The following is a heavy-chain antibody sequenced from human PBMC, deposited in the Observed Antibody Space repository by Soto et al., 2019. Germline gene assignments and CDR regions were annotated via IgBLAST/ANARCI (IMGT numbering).Heavy chain of an antibody. CDR1: GFTFSSYA. J-gene: IGHJ6*02. V-gene: IGHV3-30-3*01. Sequence: GGSLRLSCAASGFTFSSYAMHWVRQAPGKGLEWVAVISYDGSNKYYADSVKGRFTISRDNSKNTLYLQMNSLRAEDTAVYYCASDPYYGDKYYYYGMDVWGQGTTVTVS. D-gene: IGHD4-17*01. CDR2: ISYDGSNK. CDR3: ASDPYYGDKYYYYGMDV.